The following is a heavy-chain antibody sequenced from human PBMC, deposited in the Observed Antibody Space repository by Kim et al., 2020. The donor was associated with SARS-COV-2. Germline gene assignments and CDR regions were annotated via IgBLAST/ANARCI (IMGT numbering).Heavy chain of an antibody. CDR2: ISSSSSYT. J-gene: IGHJ6*02. V-gene: IGHV3-11*06. CDR1: GFTFSDYY. Sequence: GGSLRLSCAASGFTFSDYYMSWIRQAPGKGLEWVSYISSSSSYTNYADSVKGRFTISRNNAKNSLYLQMNSLRAEDTAVYYCARDVQQPDYGMDVWGQGTTVTVSS. D-gene: IGHD6-13*01. CDR3: ARDVQQPDYGMDV.